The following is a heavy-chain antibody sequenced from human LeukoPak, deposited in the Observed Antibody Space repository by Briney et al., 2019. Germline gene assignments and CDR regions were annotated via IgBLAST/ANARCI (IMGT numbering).Heavy chain of an antibody. CDR3: AREVLRFLEWSGSWFDP. V-gene: IGHV4-4*02. Sequence: PSGTLSLTCAVSGGSISSSNWWSWVRQPPGKGLEWIGEIYHSGSTNYNPSLKSRVTISVDKSKNQFSLKLSSVTAADTAVYYCAREVLRFLEWSGSWFDPWGQGTLVTVSS. CDR2: IYHSGST. J-gene: IGHJ5*02. CDR1: GGSISSSNW. D-gene: IGHD3-3*01.